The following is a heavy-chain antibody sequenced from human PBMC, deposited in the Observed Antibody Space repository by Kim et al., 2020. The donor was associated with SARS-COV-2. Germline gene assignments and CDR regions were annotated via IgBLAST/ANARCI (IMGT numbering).Heavy chain of an antibody. V-gene: IGHV1-18*01. CDR2: ISANSGDT. Sequence: ASVKVSCRTSGYPFRTNGISWVRQAPGQGLEWMAWISANSGDTNYAQNLRGRVTVTTDTSTRTAYLELRTLRADDPAEYYCARDRDRSHDYWAQGTLVSV. CDR3: ARDRDRSHDY. J-gene: IGHJ4*02. CDR1: GYPFRTNG.